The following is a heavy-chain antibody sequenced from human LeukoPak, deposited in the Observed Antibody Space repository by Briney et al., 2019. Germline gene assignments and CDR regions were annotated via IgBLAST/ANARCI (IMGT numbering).Heavy chain of an antibody. D-gene: IGHD2-21*01. J-gene: IGHJ5*02. CDR1: GGSINNYW. CDR2: IYRGETT. CDR3: ATHWLEASKTYSYWFDP. V-gene: IGHV4-59*08. Sequence: SEPLSLPCSVCGGSINNYWGRWIRQPPGKGVEWIGYIYRGETTNYNPSLKSRIPLPVDTSKNQISLKLNSVPAADTAVYYCATHWLEASKTYSYWFDPWGQGTLVTVSS.